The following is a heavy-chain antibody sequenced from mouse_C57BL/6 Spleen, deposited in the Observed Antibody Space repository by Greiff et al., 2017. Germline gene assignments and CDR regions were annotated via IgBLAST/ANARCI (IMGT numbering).Heavy chain of an antibody. Sequence: EVQLQQSGPELVKPGASVKISCKASGYTFTDYYMNWVKQSHGKSLEWIGDLNPNNGGTSYNQQLKGKDTLTVDKSSSTAYMELRSLTSEDSAVYYCARWILRFSGPPSYAMDYWGQGTSVTVSS. J-gene: IGHJ4*01. D-gene: IGHD1-1*01. V-gene: IGHV1-26*01. CDR3: ARWILRFSGPPSYAMDY. CDR1: GYTFTDYY. CDR2: LNPNNGGT.